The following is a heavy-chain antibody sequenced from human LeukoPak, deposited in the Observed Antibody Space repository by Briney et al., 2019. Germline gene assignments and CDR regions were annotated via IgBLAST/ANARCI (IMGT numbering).Heavy chain of an antibody. CDR3: ARLIDYYDSSGYYLDY. Sequence: GESLKISCKGSGYSFTSYWIGWVRQMPGKGQEWMGIIYPGDSDTRYSPSFQGQVTISADKSISTAYLQWSSLKASDTAMYYCARLIDYYDSSGYYLDYWGQGTLVTVSS. D-gene: IGHD3-22*01. J-gene: IGHJ4*02. V-gene: IGHV5-51*01. CDR2: IYPGDSDT. CDR1: GYSFTSYW.